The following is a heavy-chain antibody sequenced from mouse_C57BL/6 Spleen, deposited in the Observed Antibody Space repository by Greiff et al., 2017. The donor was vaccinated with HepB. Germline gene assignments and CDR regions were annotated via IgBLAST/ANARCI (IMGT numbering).Heavy chain of an antibody. D-gene: IGHD3-2*02. Sequence: SGAELVKPGASVKISCKASGYAFSSYWMNWVKQRPGKGLEWIGQIYPGDGDTNYNGKFKGKATLTADKSSSTAYMQLSSLTSEDSAVYFCARGLRLRPVGYAMDYWGQGTSVTVSS. J-gene: IGHJ4*01. CDR2: IYPGDGDT. CDR1: GYAFSSYW. CDR3: ARGLRLRPVGYAMDY. V-gene: IGHV1-80*01.